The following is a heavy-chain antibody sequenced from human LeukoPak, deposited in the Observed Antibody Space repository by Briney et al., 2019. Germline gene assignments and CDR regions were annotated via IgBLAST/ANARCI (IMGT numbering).Heavy chain of an antibody. CDR3: ARAGAAGRLVYNWFDP. Sequence: SETLSLTCTVSGCSISNYYWSWIRQPPGKGLEWIGYIYYSGSTNYNPSLKSRVTISVDTSKNQFSLELSSVTAADTAVYYCARAGAAGRLVYNWFDPWGEGTLVTVSS. D-gene: IGHD5/OR15-5a*01. CDR2: IYYSGST. CDR1: GCSISNYY. V-gene: IGHV4-59*08. J-gene: IGHJ5*02.